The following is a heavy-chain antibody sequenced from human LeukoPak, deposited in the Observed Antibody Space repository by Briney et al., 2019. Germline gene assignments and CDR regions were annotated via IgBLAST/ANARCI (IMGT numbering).Heavy chain of an antibody. D-gene: IGHD3-3*01. CDR3: ARPQKKYYDFWSGTDDAFDI. CDR2: INHSGST. V-gene: IGHV4-34*01. J-gene: IGHJ3*02. CDR1: GGSFGGYY. Sequence: SETLSLTCAVYGGSFGGYYWSWIRQPPGKGLEWIGEINHSGSTNYNPSLKSRVTISVDTSKNQFSLKLSSVTAADTAVYYCARPQKKYYDFWSGTDDAFDIWGQGTMVTVSS.